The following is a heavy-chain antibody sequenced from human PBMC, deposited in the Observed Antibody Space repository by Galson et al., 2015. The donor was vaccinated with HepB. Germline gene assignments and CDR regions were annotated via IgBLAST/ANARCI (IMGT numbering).Heavy chain of an antibody. J-gene: IGHJ4*02. CDR1: GGSISSDNW. CDR3: ARALGFAESH. Sequence: TLSLTCAVSGGSISSDNWWSWVRQPPGKGLEWIGEIYHSGSTNYNPSLTSRVTISIDMSRNHFSLMLSSVTAADTAVYYCARALGFAESHWGQGTLVTVSS. CDR2: IYHSGST. D-gene: IGHD3-10*01. V-gene: IGHV4-4*02.